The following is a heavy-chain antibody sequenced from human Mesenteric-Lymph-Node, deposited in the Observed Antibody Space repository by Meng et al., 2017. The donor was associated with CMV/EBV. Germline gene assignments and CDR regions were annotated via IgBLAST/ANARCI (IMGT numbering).Heavy chain of an antibody. CDR1: CESFNDYF. CDR3: ARGPLYGSDTSCAEY. D-gene: IGHD6-19*01. Sequence: VYCESFNDYFWPWFRQPPEKGLEWIGEITHSGSTSYYPSLKNRVTISVDTSKNQFSLKVNSVTAADTAVYYCARGPLYGSDTSCAEYWGQGTLVTVSS. CDR2: ITHSGST. J-gene: IGHJ4*02. V-gene: IGHV4-34*01.